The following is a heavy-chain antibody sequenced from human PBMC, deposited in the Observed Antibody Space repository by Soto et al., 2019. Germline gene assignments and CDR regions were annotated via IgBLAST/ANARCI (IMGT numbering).Heavy chain of an antibody. J-gene: IGHJ4*02. Sequence: AGGSLRISCAASGFTFSSYGMHWVLQAPGKGLEWVAVIWYDGSNKYYADSVKGRFTISRDNSKNTLYLQMNSLRAEDTAVYYCARDSDAYGDYAGLDYWGQGTLVTVSS. CDR1: GFTFSSYG. CDR3: ARDSDAYGDYAGLDY. V-gene: IGHV3-33*01. D-gene: IGHD4-17*01. CDR2: IWYDGSNK.